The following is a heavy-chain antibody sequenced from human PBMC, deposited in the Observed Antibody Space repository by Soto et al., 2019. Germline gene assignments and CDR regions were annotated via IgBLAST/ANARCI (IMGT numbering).Heavy chain of an antibody. CDR1: GFTFSSYA. V-gene: IGHV3-23*01. Sequence: HPGGSLRLSCAASGFTFSSYAMGWVRQAPGKGLEWVSAISGSGGSTYYADSVKGRFTIPRDNSKNTLYLQMNSLRAEDTAVYYCASTWWLPRWGDDIWGQGTMVTVSS. CDR2: ISGSGGST. D-gene: IGHD2-15*01. CDR3: ASTWWLPRWGDDI. J-gene: IGHJ3*02.